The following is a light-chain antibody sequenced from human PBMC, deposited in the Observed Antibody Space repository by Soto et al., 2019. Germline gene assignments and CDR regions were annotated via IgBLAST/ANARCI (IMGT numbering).Light chain of an antibody. Sequence: EIVLTQSPGTLSLSPGERATLSCRASQSVSSSYLAWYQQKPGQAPRLLIYGASSRATGIPDRFSGSGSGTPFTLTISRLEPEDFAMSDCQQYGSSPWTFGQGTKAEIK. J-gene: IGKJ1*01. CDR3: QQYGSSPWT. CDR1: QSVSSSY. V-gene: IGKV3-20*01. CDR2: GAS.